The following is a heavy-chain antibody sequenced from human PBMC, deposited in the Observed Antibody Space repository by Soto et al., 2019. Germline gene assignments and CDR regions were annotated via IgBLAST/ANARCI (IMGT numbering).Heavy chain of an antibody. J-gene: IGHJ6*02. CDR2: ISAFNGQT. CDR3: ARGGDYYYGLDV. Sequence: RASVKVSCKASGYTFTSYGVSWVRQAPGQGLEWMGWISAFNGQTNYIQKVQGRVTLTTEASTSTAYMELRSLRSDDTAVYYCARGGDYYYGLDVWGQGTTVTVSS. V-gene: IGHV1-18*01. D-gene: IGHD3-16*01. CDR1: GYTFTSYG.